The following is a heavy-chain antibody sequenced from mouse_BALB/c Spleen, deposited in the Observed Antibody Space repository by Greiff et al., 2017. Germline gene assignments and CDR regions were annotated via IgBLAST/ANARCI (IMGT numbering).Heavy chain of an antibody. V-gene: IGHV5-6-4*01. Sequence: VKLVESGGGLVKPGGSLKLSCAASGFTFSSYTMSWVRPTPEKRLEWVATLSSGGSYTYYPDSVKGRFTISRDNAKNTLYLQMSSVKSEDTAMYYCTRDGQRYDGGGAMDDGGQGTSVNVSA. D-gene: IGHD2-14*01. CDR1: GFTFSSYT. CDR2: LSSGGSYT. J-gene: IGHJ4*01. CDR3: TRDGQRYDGGGAMDD.